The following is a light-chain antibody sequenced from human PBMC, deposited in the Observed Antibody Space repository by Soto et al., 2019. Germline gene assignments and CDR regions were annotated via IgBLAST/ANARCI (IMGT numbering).Light chain of an antibody. CDR1: SSDVGGYNY. CDR3: SSYAGSNNLV. J-gene: IGLJ2*01. Sequence: QSALTQPPSASGSPGQSVTISCTGTSSDVGGYNYVSWYQQHPGKAPKIMIYEVSKRPSGVPDRFSGSKSGNTASLTVSGLHDEEEAYYYCSSYAGSNNLVFGGGTKLTVL. CDR2: EVS. V-gene: IGLV2-8*01.